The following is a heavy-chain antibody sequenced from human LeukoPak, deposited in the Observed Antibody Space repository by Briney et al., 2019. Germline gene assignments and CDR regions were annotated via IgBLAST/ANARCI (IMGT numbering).Heavy chain of an antibody. CDR3: ARDGGYSYGYFFDYYYYGMDV. CDR2: IKQDGSEK. Sequence: GGSLRLSCAASGFTFSSYWMSWVRQAPGKGLEWVANIKQDGSEKYYVDSVKGRFTISRDNAKNSLYLQMNSLRAEDTAVYYCARDGGYSYGYFFDYYYYGMDVWGQGTTVTVSS. J-gene: IGHJ6*02. CDR1: GFTFSSYW. V-gene: IGHV3-7*01. D-gene: IGHD5-18*01.